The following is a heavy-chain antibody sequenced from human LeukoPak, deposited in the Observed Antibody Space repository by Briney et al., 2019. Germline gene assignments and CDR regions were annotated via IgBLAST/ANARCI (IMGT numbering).Heavy chain of an antibody. J-gene: IGHJ4*02. V-gene: IGHV3-23*01. CDR3: AIDPNWGTHS. D-gene: IGHD7-27*01. CDR2: ISGGGDST. CDR1: GFTFSNYA. Sequence: PGGSLRLSCAASGFTFSNYAMSWVRQAPGKGLEWVSAISGGGDSTYYADSVKGRFTISRDNSKNALYLQMNSLRVEDTAVYYCAIDPNWGTHSWGQGVLVTVSS.